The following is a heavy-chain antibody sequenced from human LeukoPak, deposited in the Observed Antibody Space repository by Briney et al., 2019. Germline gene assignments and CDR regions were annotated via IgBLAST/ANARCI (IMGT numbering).Heavy chain of an antibody. CDR1: GGTFSRYA. CDR3: ARVLQGGTTAFDY. CDR2: IIPILGIA. V-gene: IGHV1-69*04. J-gene: IGHJ4*02. Sequence: ASVKVSCKASGGTFSRYAISWVRQAPGQGLEWMGRIIPILGIAYYAQKFQGRVTITADKSTSTAYMELSSLRSEDTAVYYCARVLQGGTTAFDYWGQGTLVTVSS. D-gene: IGHD1-7*01.